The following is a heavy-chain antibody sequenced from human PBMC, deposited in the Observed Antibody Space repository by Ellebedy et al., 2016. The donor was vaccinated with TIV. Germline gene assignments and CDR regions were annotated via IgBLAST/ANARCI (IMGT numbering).Heavy chain of an antibody. J-gene: IGHJ4*02. CDR1: GFTFSSYG. V-gene: IGHV3-33*08. CDR3: ASNSGSHSV. CDR2: IWYDGSNK. Sequence: GESLKISCAASGFTFSSYGMHWVRQAPGKGLEWVAVIWYDGSNKYYADSVKGRFTISRDNSKNTLYLQMNSLRAEDTAVYYCASNSGSHSVWGQGTLVTVSS. D-gene: IGHD1-26*01.